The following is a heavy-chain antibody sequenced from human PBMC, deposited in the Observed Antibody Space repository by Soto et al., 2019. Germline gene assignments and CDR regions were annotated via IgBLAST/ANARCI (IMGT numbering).Heavy chain of an antibody. D-gene: IGHD3-22*01. CDR2: IYWNDDR. CDR1: GFSLTTNDMG. J-gene: IGHJ3*02. CDR3: AHDQYDGSGYYHHDACDI. Sequence: GPTLVNPTQTLKLTCTFSGFSLTTNDMGVGWIRQPPGKALEWLALIYWNDDRRYSPSLKTRLTITKDTSKNQVVLTMSNMDPVDTATYYCAHDQYDGSGYYHHDACDIWGQGTTVTVS. V-gene: IGHV2-5*01.